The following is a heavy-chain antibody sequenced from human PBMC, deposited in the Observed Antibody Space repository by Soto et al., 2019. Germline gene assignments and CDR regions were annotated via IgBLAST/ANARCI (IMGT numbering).Heavy chain of an antibody. CDR3: AGAGGNSRQYSNGMDV. CDR1: GGSISSYY. CDR2: IYYSGST. D-gene: IGHD2-21*02. V-gene: IGHV4-59*01. Sequence: PSETLSLTCTVSGGSISSYYWSWIRQPPGKGLEWIGYIYYSGSTNYNPSLKSRVTISVDTSKNQFSLKLSSVTAADTAVYYCAGAGGNSRQYSNGMDVWGQGTTVTGSS. J-gene: IGHJ6*02.